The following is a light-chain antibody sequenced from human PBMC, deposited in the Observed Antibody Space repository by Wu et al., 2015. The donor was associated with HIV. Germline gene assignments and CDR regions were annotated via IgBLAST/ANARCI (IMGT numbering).Light chain of an antibody. CDR3: HQYNNWPLT. Sequence: EILMTQSPATLSVPPGERATVSCRASQSVDDNVAWYQQKSGQAPRLLIHGASTRATGIPARFSGSGSGTEFTLTISSIQSEDFAVYYCHQYNNWPLTFGGGTKLEIK. CDR2: GAS. J-gene: IGKJ4*01. V-gene: IGKV3-15*01. CDR1: QSVDDN.